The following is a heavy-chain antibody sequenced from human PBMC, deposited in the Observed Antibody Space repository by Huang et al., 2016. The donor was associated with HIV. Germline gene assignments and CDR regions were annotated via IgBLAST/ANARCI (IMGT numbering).Heavy chain of an antibody. V-gene: IGHV3-48*01. CDR1: GFTFSTYN. J-gene: IGHJ3*02. Sequence: EVQLMESGGGLVQPGGSLRLSCAASGFTFSTYNMNWLRQAPGKGLEWVSYITSSRGSIYYAAAVKCRFTISRDNAKNSLYLQMNSLRAEDTAVYYCARFGSYYYGSGSYLDAFDIWGQGTMVTVSS. D-gene: IGHD3-10*01. CDR3: ARFGSYYYGSGSYLDAFDI. CDR2: ITSSRGSI.